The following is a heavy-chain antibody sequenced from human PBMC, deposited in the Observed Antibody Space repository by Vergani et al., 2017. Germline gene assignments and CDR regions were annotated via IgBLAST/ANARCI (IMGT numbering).Heavy chain of an antibody. J-gene: IGHJ4*02. V-gene: IGHV3-21*06. CDR1: GFTFSDFS. CDR3: AKEGGGYCSGGTCYPEY. Sequence: EVQLVESGGGLVKPGGSLRLSCAASGFTFSDFSMSWVRQAPGKGLEWVAFIGSSGPYINYADSVKGRFIISRDNTNNSLFLQLRSLRAEDAAVYYCAKEGGGYCSGGTCYPEYWGQGTLVTVAS. CDR2: IGSSGPYI. D-gene: IGHD2-15*01.